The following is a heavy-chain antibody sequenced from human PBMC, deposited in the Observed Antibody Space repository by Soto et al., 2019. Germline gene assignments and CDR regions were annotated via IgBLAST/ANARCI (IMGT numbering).Heavy chain of an antibody. J-gene: IGHJ4*02. CDR3: AKGLAAMAVAWAGPFDF. V-gene: IGHV3-23*01. D-gene: IGHD6-19*01. CDR1: GVPFRSFA. CDR2: ISVSGSTT. Sequence: PGGSLRLSCVASGVPFRSFAMTLVRQSPGKGLEWLSAISVSGSTTYFADSVKGRFNSSRDNSKNTLFLQMSSLRAEDTAVYYCAKGLAAMAVAWAGPFDFWGQGTRATSPQ.